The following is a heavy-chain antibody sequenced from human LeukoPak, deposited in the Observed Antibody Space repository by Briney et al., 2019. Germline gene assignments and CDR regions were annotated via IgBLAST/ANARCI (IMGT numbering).Heavy chain of an antibody. V-gene: IGHV4-59*08. D-gene: IGHD6-6*01. CDR3: ARHRAYSSSSPFDY. CDR1: GGSIGSLY. CDR2: IYYTGST. J-gene: IGHJ4*02. Sequence: SETLSLTCSVSGGSIGSLYWSWIRQPPGKGLEWIGYIYYTGSTNYNPSLKSRVTMFVDMSKSQLSLRLSSVTAADTAVYYCARHRAYSSSSPFDYWGQGTLVTVSS.